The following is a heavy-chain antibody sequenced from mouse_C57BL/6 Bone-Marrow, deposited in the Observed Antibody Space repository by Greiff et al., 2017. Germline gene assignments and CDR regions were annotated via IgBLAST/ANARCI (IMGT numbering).Heavy chain of an antibody. CDR2: IHPNSGST. D-gene: IGHD2-4*01. Sequence: VQLQQPGAELVKPGASVKLSCKASGYTFTSYWMHWVKQRPGQGLEWIGMIHPNSGSTNYNENFKSKATLTVDKSSSTAYMQLSSLTSEDSAVYYCASRYDYDAFDYWGQGTTLTVSS. CDR1: GYTFTSYW. V-gene: IGHV1-64*01. J-gene: IGHJ2*01. CDR3: ASRYDYDAFDY.